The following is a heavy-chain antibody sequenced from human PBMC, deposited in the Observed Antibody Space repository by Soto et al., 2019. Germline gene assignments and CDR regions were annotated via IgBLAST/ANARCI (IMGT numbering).Heavy chain of an antibody. CDR2: IKSKGDGGTT. D-gene: IGHD4-17*01. Sequence: GGSLRLSCAASGFSVTNAWMNWVRQAPGKGLEWVGRIKSKGDGGTTDHSAPVKGRFTISRDDSKNTVFLQMNSLKTEDTAVYYCTTSPNYGDDEGRGNWGQGTLVTVSS. V-gene: IGHV3-15*07. J-gene: IGHJ4*02. CDR1: GFSVTNAW. CDR3: TTSPNYGDDEGRGN.